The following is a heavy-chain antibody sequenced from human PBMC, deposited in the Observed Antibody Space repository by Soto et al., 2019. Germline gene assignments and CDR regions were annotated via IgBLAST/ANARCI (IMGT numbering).Heavy chain of an antibody. J-gene: IGHJ3*02. CDR2: IFYSGST. D-gene: IGHD2-2*01. Sequence: PSETLSLTCTVSGGSISSGDYYWSWIRQPPGKGLEWIGYIFYSGSTYYNPSLKSRVTISVDPSKNQFSLKLSYVTAADTAPYQGARLGGAAASLSDIWRQGKMVIVSS. CDR3: ARLGGAAASLSDI. CDR1: GGSISSGDYY. V-gene: IGHV4-30-4*01.